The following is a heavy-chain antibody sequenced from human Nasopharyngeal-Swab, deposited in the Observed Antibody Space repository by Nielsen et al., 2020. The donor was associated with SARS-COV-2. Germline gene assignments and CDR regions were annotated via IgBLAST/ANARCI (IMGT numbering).Heavy chain of an antibody. CDR1: GGSISSSSYY. CDR2: IYYSGST. V-gene: IGHV4-39*07. J-gene: IGHJ6*02. D-gene: IGHD3-3*01. CDR3: ARDLPVLRFLEWSRPGYGMDV. Sequence: SETLSLTCTVSGGSISSSSYYWGWIRQPPGKGLEWIGSIYYSGSTYYNPSLKSRVTISVDTSKNQFSLKLSSVTAADTAVYYCARDLPVLRFLEWSRPGYGMDVWGQGTTVTVSS.